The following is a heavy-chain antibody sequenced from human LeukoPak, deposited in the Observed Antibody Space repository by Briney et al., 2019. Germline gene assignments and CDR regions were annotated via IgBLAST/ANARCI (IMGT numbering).Heavy chain of an antibody. V-gene: IGHV3-66*01. J-gene: IGHJ4*02. CDR2: IYSGGST. D-gene: IGHD3-22*01. CDR1: GFTFSNAW. Sequence: GGSLRLSCAASGFTFSNAWMDWVRQAPGKGLEWVSVIYSGGSTYYADSVKGRFTISRDNSKNTLYLQMNSLRAEDTAVYYCARNYYDSSGYQLMGYWGQGTLVTVSS. CDR3: ARNYYDSSGYQLMGY.